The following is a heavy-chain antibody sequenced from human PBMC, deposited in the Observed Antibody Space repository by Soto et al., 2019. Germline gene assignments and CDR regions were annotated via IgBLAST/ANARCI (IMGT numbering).Heavy chain of an antibody. CDR1: DGSRINGGCY. V-gene: IGHV4-31*03. CDR2: IYYSGST. CDR3: ARVPMAPSHGMDV. J-gene: IGHJ6*02. D-gene: IGHD3-10*01. Sequence: TMCLTCTFADGSRINGGCYLIWIRPHPGKSLEWIGYIYYSGSTYYNPSLKSRVTISVDTSKNQFSLKLSSVTAADTAVYYCARVPMAPSHGMDVWGQGTTVTVSS.